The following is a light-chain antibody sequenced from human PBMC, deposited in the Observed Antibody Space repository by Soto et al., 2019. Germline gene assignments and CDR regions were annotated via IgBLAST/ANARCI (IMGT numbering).Light chain of an antibody. Sequence: DIQMTQSPSSVSASVGDRVTITCRASQGISSWLAWYQQKPGKAPNLLIHTASSLQSGVPSRFSGSGSGTAVTLTNSSLQPEDFAAYYCQKANSFPLTFGGGTKVEIK. J-gene: IGKJ4*01. CDR2: TAS. CDR3: QKANSFPLT. V-gene: IGKV1-12*01. CDR1: QGISSW.